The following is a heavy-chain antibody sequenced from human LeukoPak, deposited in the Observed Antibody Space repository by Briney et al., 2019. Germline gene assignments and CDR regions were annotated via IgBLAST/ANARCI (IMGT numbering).Heavy chain of an antibody. CDR3: ARDHLWAFDY. Sequence: PGGSLRLSCAASAFSVSTYSMNLVRQAPGKGLEWVSYIRLNDNKIKYADSVEGRFTISTDTAKNSVYLQMNSLRAEDTAVYYCARDHLWAFDYWGQGILVTVSS. CDR2: IRLNDNKI. CDR1: AFSVSTYS. V-gene: IGHV3-48*01. J-gene: IGHJ4*02. D-gene: IGHD3-3*02.